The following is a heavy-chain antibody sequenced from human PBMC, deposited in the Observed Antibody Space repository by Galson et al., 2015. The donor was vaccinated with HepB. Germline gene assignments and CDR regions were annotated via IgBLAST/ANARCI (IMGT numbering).Heavy chain of an antibody. CDR2: ISYDGSNK. Sequence: SLRLSCAASGFTFSSYGMHWVRQAPGKGLEWVAVISYDGSNKYYADSVKGRFTISRDNSKNTLYLQMNSLRAEDTAVYYYAKEGWELLNYYYYMDVWGKGTTVTVSS. CDR3: AKEGWELLNYYYYMDV. D-gene: IGHD1-26*01. CDR1: GFTFSSYG. V-gene: IGHV3-30*18. J-gene: IGHJ6*03.